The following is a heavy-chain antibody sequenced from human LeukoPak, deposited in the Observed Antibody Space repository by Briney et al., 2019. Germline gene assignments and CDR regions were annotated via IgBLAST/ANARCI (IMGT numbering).Heavy chain of an antibody. CDR2: ISYDGSNK. D-gene: IGHD1-14*01. V-gene: IGHV3-30*14. CDR1: GFTFSSYA. J-gene: IGHJ4*02. CDR3: ARDNPVDY. Sequence: GGSLRLSCAASGFTFSSYAMHWVRQAPGKGLEWVAVISYDGSNKYYADSVKGRFTISRDNSKNTLYLQMNSLRAEDTAVYYCARDNPVDYWGQGTLVAVSS.